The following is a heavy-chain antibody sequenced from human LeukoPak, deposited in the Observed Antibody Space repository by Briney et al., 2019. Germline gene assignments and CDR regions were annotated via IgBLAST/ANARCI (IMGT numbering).Heavy chain of an antibody. J-gene: IGHJ4*02. CDR1: GFTFDDYA. CDR2: ISWNSGSI. V-gene: IGHV3-9*01. D-gene: IGHD5-18*01. Sequence: GRSLRLSCAASGFTFDDYAMHWVRQAPGKGLERVSGISWNSGSIGYADSVKGRFTISRDNAKNSLYLQMNSLRAEDTALYYCAKGGAQLWTHFDYWGQGTLVTVSS. CDR3: AKGGAQLWTHFDY.